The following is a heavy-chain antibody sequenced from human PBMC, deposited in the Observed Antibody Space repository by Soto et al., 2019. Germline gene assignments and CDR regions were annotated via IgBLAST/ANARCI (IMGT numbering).Heavy chain of an antibody. CDR2: INAGNGNT. CDR3: ASPYDSSSYYYYYGMDV. CDR1: GFTLSNYE. Sequence: GASVKVSCKASGFTLSNYEMHWVRQAPGQRLEWMGWINAGNGNTKSSQKFQGRVTITRDTSASTAYMELSSLRSEDTAVYYCASPYDSSSYYYYYGMDVWGQGTTVTVSS. D-gene: IGHD3-22*01. V-gene: IGHV1-3*01. J-gene: IGHJ6*02.